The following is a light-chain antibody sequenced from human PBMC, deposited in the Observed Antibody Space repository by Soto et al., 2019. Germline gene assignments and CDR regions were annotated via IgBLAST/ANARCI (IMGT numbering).Light chain of an antibody. CDR1: QSVSSSY. J-gene: IGKJ1*01. Sequence: EIVLTQSPGTLSLSPGERATLSCRASQSVSSSYLAWYQQKLGQAPRLLIYGASSRATGIPDRFSGSGSGTDFTLSISRLEPEDFAVYYCQQYGSSSWTLGHGTQVEIK. CDR3: QQYGSSSWT. CDR2: GAS. V-gene: IGKV3-20*01.